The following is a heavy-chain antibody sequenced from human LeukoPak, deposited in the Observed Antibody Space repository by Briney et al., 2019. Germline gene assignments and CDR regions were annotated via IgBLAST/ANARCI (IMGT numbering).Heavy chain of an antibody. Sequence: SETLSLTCTVSGGSVSSGSYYWSWIRQPPGKGLEWIGYIYFSGSTTYNPSLNSRVTISVDTSKNKFSLKLSSVAAADTAVYYCARVPISTTARGYFDYWGQGTLVTVSS. V-gene: IGHV4-61*01. J-gene: IGHJ4*02. CDR1: GGSVSSGSYY. CDR2: IYFSGST. D-gene: IGHD4-17*01. CDR3: ARVPISTTARGYFDY.